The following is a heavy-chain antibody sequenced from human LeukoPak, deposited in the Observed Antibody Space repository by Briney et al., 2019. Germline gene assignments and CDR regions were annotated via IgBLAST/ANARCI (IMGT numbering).Heavy chain of an antibody. Sequence: PSQTLSLTCTVSGDSISSGGHYWSWIRQHPGKGLEWIGYIYYSGSTYYNPSLRSRVTMSVDTSKNQFSLKLSSVTAADTAVFYCARLGISYNQKGSKFDYWGQGTLVTVSS. D-gene: IGHD3-10*01. CDR3: ARLGISYNQKGSKFDY. CDR2: IYYSGST. V-gene: IGHV4-31*03. J-gene: IGHJ4*02. CDR1: GDSISSGGHY.